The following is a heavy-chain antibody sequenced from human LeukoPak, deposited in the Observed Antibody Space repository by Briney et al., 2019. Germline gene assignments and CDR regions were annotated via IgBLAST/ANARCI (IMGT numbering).Heavy chain of an antibody. CDR2: ISANNGNT. Sequence: ASVKVSCKASGYTFTSYGVSWVRQAPGQGLEWMGWISANNGNTYYVQNLQGRVTMTTDTPTSTAYMDLRSLRSDDTAVYYCARKLYDSSRYGQTYYFDYWGQGTLVTVSS. V-gene: IGHV1-18*01. CDR3: ARKLYDSSRYGQTYYFDY. D-gene: IGHD3-22*01. CDR1: GYTFTSYG. J-gene: IGHJ4*02.